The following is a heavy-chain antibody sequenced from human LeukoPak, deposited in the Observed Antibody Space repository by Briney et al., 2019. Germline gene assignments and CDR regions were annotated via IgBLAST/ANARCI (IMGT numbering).Heavy chain of an antibody. CDR3: AKMMWLAYI. CDR2: ISYDGDNK. D-gene: IGHD5-12*01. Sequence: GGSLRLSCAASGFTFSRYVMIWVRQAPGKGLQWVSTISYDGDNKYYVDSVKGRFTISRDNSKNTLYLQMNSLRAEDTAVYYCAKMMWLAYIWGQGTLVTVSS. V-gene: IGHV3-30*04. J-gene: IGHJ4*02. CDR1: GFTFSRYV.